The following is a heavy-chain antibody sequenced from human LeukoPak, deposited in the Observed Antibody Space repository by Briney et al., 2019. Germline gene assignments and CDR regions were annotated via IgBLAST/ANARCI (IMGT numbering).Heavy chain of an antibody. D-gene: IGHD3-22*01. V-gene: IGHV1-46*01. CDR3: ARGPPGRVYDSSKKGLFDP. Sequence: ASVKVSCKASGYTFTTYYLHWARQAPGQGLEWMGIINPSGTSTTYAQKFQGRVTMTMDTSTSTVYMELSSLRSEDTAMYYCARGPPGRVYDSSKKGLFDPWGQGTLVTVSS. CDR1: GYTFTTYY. J-gene: IGHJ5*02. CDR2: INPSGTST.